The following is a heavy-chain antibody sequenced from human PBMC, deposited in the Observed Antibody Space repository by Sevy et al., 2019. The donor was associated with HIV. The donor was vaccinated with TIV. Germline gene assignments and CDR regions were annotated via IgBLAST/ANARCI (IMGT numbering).Heavy chain of an antibody. J-gene: IGHJ4*02. Sequence: SETLSLTCTVSGGSISSYYWSWIRQPAGKGLEWIGRIYTSGSTNYNPSLKSRVTMSVDTSKNQFSLKLSSVTAADTAVYYCARDSSTRLWFGEDFDYWGQGTLVTVSS. D-gene: IGHD3-10*01. CDR3: ARDSSTRLWFGEDFDY. CDR1: GGSISSYY. V-gene: IGHV4-4*07. CDR2: IYTSGST.